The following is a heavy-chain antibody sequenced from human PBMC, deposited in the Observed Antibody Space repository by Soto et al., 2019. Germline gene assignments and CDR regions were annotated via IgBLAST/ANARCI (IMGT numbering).Heavy chain of an antibody. CDR1: GYTFTSYA. Sequence: QVQLVQSGAEVKKPGASVKVSCKASGYTFTSYAMHWVRQAPGQRLEWMGWINAGNGNTKYSQKFQGRVTITRDTSARTAYMGVGGPGCEDTVVYYCARGGGADYWGQGTLVTVSS. CDR3: ARGGGADY. CDR2: INAGNGNT. D-gene: IGHD3-16*01. V-gene: IGHV1-3*01. J-gene: IGHJ4*02.